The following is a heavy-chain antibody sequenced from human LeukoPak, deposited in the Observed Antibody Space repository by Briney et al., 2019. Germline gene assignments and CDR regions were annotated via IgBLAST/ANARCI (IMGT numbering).Heavy chain of an antibody. J-gene: IGHJ6*02. V-gene: IGHV3-74*01. CDR1: GFTFSSYW. CDR2: INSDGSST. D-gene: IGHD6-19*01. CDR3: AREGGSGWYKPLYYYYYGMDV. Sequence: GGSLRLSCAASGFTFSSYWMPWVRQAPGKGLVWVSRINSDGSSTSYADSVKGRFTISRDNAKNTLYLQMNSLRAEDTAVYYCAREGGSGWYKPLYYYYYGMDVWGQGTTVTVSS.